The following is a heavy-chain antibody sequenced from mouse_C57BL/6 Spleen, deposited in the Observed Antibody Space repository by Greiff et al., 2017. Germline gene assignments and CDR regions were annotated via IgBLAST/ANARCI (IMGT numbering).Heavy chain of an antibody. D-gene: IGHD1-1*01. Sequence: QVQLQQSGAELVKPGASVKLSCKASGYTFTSYWMHWVKQRPGQGLEWIGMIHPNSGSTNYNEKFKSKATLTVDKSSSTAYMQLSSLTSEDSAVYYCAYYGDYYAMDYWGQGTSVTVSS. CDR1: GYTFTSYW. CDR3: AYYGDYYAMDY. J-gene: IGHJ4*01. V-gene: IGHV1-64*01. CDR2: IHPNSGST.